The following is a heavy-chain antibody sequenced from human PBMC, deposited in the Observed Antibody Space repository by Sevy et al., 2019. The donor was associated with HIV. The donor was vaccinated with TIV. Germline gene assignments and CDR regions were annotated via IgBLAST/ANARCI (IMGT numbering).Heavy chain of an antibody. CDR3: VRDKEVGASILDA. D-gene: IGHD1-26*01. CDR1: GFNFRNFW. V-gene: IGHV3-7*03. J-gene: IGHJ5*02. CDR2: IKQDGSEA. Sequence: GGSLRLSCVASGFNFRNFWMSWVRQAPGKGLECVADIKQDGSEAYYVDSVKGRFTISRDNAKNSLYLQMNSLRDEDTAMYFCVRDKEVGASILDAWGQETPVTVSS.